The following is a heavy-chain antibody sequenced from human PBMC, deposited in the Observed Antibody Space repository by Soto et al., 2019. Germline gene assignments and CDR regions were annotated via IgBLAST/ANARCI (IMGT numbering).Heavy chain of an antibody. CDR3: AREEYGDYPYYFDY. J-gene: IGHJ4*02. CDR1: GGSISSYY. CDR2: IYYSGST. D-gene: IGHD4-17*01. Sequence: SETLSLTCTVSGGSISSYYWSWIRQPPGKGLEWIGYIYYSGSTNYNPSLKSRVTISVDTSKNQFSLKLSSVTAADTAVYYCAREEYGDYPYYFDYWGQGTLVTVSS. V-gene: IGHV4-59*01.